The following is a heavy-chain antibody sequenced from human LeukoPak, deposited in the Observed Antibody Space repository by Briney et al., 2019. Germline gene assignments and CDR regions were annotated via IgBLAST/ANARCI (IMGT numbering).Heavy chain of an antibody. V-gene: IGHV3-74*01. D-gene: IGHD2-15*01. CDR2: INSDGSST. CDR3: ARVSVATYYYYGMDV. CDR1: GFTFSSYW. J-gene: IGHJ6*02. Sequence: PGGSLRLSCAASGFTFSSYWMHWVRQAPGKGLAWVSRINSDGSSTSYADSVKGRFTISRDNAKNTLYLQMNSLRAEDTAVYYCARVSVATYYYYGMDVWGQGTTVTVSS.